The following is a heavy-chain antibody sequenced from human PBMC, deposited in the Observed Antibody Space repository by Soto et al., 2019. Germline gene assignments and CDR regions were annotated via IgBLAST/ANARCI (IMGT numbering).Heavy chain of an antibody. CDR1: GFTFDDYD. CDR2: ISAYATST. V-gene: IGHV3-23*01. Sequence: GGSLRLSCTASGFTFDDYDMNWVRQAPGRGLEWVSAISAYATSTYYADSVKGRFTISRDNSKNTLYLQMSSLRAGDTATYYCAKAPLGGTDVSSPYFDQWGQGTLVTVSS. J-gene: IGHJ4*02. CDR3: AKAPLGGTDVSSPYFDQ. D-gene: IGHD1-7*01.